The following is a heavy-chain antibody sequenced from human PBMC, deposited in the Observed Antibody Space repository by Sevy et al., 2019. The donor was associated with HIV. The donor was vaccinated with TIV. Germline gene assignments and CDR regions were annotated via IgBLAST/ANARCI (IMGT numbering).Heavy chain of an antibody. Sequence: GGSLRLSCAVSGLTFTYAWMSWVRQAPGKGLEWVGRIKSKVDGGTTDYGAPVKGRFTISRDDSKKTLYLQMNSLKTEDTAVYYCATDPIIVLMVTDGMDVWGQGTTVTVSS. V-gene: IGHV3-15*01. CDR2: IKSKVDGGTT. J-gene: IGHJ6*02. D-gene: IGHD2-8*01. CDR3: ATDPIIVLMVTDGMDV. CDR1: GLTFTYAW.